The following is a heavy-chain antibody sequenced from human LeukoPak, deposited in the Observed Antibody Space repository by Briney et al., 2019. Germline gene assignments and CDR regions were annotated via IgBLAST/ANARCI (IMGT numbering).Heavy chain of an antibody. CDR2: IHHSGSN. CDR1: RYSISSGYY. Sequence: PSETLSLTCVVARYSISSGYYWGLIRQPPVKWLECIGNIHHSGSNYSNPSLKSRVTISVDTSKNQFSLKLNSVTAADTAVYYCASPWGYNNYPSWGPGTLVTVSS. CDR3: ASPWGYNNYPS. V-gene: IGHV4-38-2*01. J-gene: IGHJ5*02. D-gene: IGHD4-11*01.